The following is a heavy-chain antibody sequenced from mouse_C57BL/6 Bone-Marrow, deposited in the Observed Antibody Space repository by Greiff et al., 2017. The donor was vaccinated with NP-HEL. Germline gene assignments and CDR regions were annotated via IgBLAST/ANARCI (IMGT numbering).Heavy chain of an antibody. V-gene: IGHV1-55*01. D-gene: IGHD3-2*02. CDR1: GYTFTSYW. J-gene: IGHJ2*01. CDR3: AREGAQATTFDY. Sequence: VQLQQPGAELVKPGASVKMSCKASGYTFTSYWITWVKQRPGQGLEWIGDIYPGSGSTNYNEKFKSKATLTVDPSSSTAYMQLSSLTSEDSAVYYCAREGAQATTFDYWGQGTTLTVSS. CDR2: IYPGSGST.